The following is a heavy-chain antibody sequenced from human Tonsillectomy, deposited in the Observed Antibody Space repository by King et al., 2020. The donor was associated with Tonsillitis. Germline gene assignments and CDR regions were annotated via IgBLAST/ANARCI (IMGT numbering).Heavy chain of an antibody. CDR2: LIPLFGTA. D-gene: IGHD3-22*01. CDR1: GGTFSSYA. Sequence: QVQLVESGAEVKKPGSSVKVSCKASGGTFSSYAISWVRQAPGQGLEWMGGLIPLFGTANYAQKFQGRITIIADESTRTAYMELSSLRSEDTAVYYCARDYYDCSGYWFDYWGQGILVTVSS. J-gene: IGHJ4*02. CDR3: ARDYYDCSGYWFDY. V-gene: IGHV1-69*01.